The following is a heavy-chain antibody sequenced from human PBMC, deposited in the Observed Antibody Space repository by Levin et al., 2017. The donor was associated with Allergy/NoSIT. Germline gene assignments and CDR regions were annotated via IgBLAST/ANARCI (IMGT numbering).Heavy chain of an antibody. Sequence: TLSLTCTFSGFSLSTSGVGVGWIRQPPGKALEWLALLYWNDDKRYSPSLKSRLTITKDTSKNQVVLTMTNMDPVDTATYYCARTYYYGSGYPPFFDYWGQGTLVTVSS. CDR3: ARTYYYGSGYPPFFDY. D-gene: IGHD3-10*01. J-gene: IGHJ4*02. V-gene: IGHV2-5*01. CDR2: LYWNDDK. CDR1: GFSLSTSGVG.